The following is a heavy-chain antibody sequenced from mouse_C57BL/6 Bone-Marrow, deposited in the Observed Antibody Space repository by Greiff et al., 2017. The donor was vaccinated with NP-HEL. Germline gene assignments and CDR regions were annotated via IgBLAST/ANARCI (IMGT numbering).Heavy chain of an antibody. Sequence: QVQLQQPGAELVMPGASVKLSCKASGYTFTSYWMHWVKQRPGQGLEWIGEIDPSDSYTNYNQKFKGKSTLTVDKSSSTAYMQLSSLTSEDSAVYYCARSYDYEEDAMDYWGQGTSVTVSS. V-gene: IGHV1-69*01. CDR3: ARSYDYEEDAMDY. CDR1: GYTFTSYW. D-gene: IGHD2-4*01. J-gene: IGHJ4*01. CDR2: IDPSDSYT.